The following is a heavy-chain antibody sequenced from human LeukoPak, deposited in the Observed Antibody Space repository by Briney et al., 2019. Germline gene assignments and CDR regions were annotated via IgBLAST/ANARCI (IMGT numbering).Heavy chain of an antibody. Sequence: GGSLRLSCAASGFTFTSYSMSWVRQAPGKGLEWVSVISGNGGDTFYADSVKGRFTISRDNSKITLYLQMNSLRAEDTAVYYCAKDNTPGTTPLGFDYWGQGTLVTVSS. D-gene: IGHD1-1*01. CDR2: ISGNGGDT. CDR1: GFTFTSYS. V-gene: IGHV3-23*01. J-gene: IGHJ4*02. CDR3: AKDNTPGTTPLGFDY.